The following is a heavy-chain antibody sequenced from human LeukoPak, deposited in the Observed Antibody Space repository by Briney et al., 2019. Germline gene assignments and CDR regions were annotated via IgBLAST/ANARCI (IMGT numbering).Heavy chain of an antibody. J-gene: IGHJ6*02. Sequence: GESLRLSCAASGFTFSSYAMHWVRQAPGKGLEWVAVISYDGSNKYYADSVKGRFTISRDNSKNTLYLQMNSLRAEDTAVYYCAREVDIVVVVAARGYGMDVWGQGTTVTVSS. V-gene: IGHV3-30-3*01. CDR3: AREVDIVVVVAARGYGMDV. CDR2: ISYDGSNK. CDR1: GFTFSSYA. D-gene: IGHD2-15*01.